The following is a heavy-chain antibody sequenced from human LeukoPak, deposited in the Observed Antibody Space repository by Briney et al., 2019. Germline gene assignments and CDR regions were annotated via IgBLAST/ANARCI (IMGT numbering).Heavy chain of an antibody. V-gene: IGHV4-38-2*01. D-gene: IGHD3-3*01. CDR2: IHHSGST. J-gene: IGHJ3*02. CDR3: ARRDDGAYYDFWSGYPAAFDI. Sequence: ASETLSLTCAVSGYSISSGYYWGWIRQSPGKGLEWIGTIHHSGSTYYNPSLKSRVTISVDTSKNQFSLKLSSVTAADTAVYYCARRDDGAYYDFWSGYPAAFDIWGQGTMVTVSS. CDR1: GYSISSGYY.